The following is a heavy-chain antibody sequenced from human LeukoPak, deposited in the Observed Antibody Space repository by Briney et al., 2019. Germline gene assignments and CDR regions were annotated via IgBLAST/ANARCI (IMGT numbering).Heavy chain of an antibody. Sequence: GGSLRLSCAASGFTLSRYSMNWVRQAPGKGLEWVSSISDSGNYIYYADSVKGRFTISRDNAKNSLFLQMNSLRAEDTAVYYCANHLACHSTTCPPFDYWGQGTLVTVSS. D-gene: IGHD2-2*01. V-gene: IGHV3-21*01. CDR2: ISDSGNYI. CDR1: GFTLSRYS. J-gene: IGHJ4*02. CDR3: ANHLACHSTTCPPFDY.